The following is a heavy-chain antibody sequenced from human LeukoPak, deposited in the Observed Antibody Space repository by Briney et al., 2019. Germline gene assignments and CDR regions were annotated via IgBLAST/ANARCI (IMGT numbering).Heavy chain of an antibody. CDR2: INTNTGNP. V-gene: IGHV7-4-1*02. J-gene: IGHJ4*02. CDR3: AKEGQYSSSWYLGY. Sequence: ASVKVSCKASGYSFINFGLSWVRQAPGQGLEWMGWINTNTGNPTYAQGFTGRFVFSLDTSVSTAYLQISSLKAEDTAVYYCAKEGQYSSSWYLGYWGQGTLVTVSS. D-gene: IGHD6-13*01. CDR1: GYSFINFG.